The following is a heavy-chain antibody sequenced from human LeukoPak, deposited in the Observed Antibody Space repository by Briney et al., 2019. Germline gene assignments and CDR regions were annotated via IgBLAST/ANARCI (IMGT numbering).Heavy chain of an antibody. J-gene: IGHJ4*02. V-gene: IGHV1-2*02. CDR1: GYTFTGYY. CDR3: ARGNRRIAASGFDC. CDR2: NNPNSGGT. D-gene: IGHD6-6*01. Sequence: ASVKVSCKASGYTFTGYYIHWVRQAPGQGLEWMGWNNPNSGGTNYAQKFQGRVTMTRDTSINTAYMELNRLTSDDTAVYFCARGNRRIAASGFDCWGQGTLVTVSS.